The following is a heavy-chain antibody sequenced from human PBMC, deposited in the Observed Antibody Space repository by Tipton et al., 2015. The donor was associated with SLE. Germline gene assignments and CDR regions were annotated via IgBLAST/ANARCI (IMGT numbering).Heavy chain of an antibody. V-gene: IGHV4-38-2*02. J-gene: IGHJ5*02. CDR1: GYSISTGFY. D-gene: IGHD3-10*01. Sequence: TLSLTCTVSGYSISTGFYWGWIRQPPGKGLDWIGHVSPSGDTNYNPSLESRVTISRDTPNNQFSLKLNSVTAADTAIYYCASGGYGSGSHYLGGWFDPWSRGTLVTVSS. CDR3: ASGGYGSGSHYLGGWFDP. CDR2: VSPSGDT.